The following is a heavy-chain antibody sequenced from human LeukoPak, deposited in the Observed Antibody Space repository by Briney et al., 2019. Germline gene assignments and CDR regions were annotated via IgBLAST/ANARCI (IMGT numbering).Heavy chain of an antibody. Sequence: SETLSLTCAVYGGSFSGYYWSWIRPPPGKGLEWIGEINHSGSTNYNPSLKSRVTISVDTSKNQFSLKLSSVTAADTAVYYCARGRFIARKYCSSTSCQGYWYFDLWGRGTLVTVSS. CDR2: INHSGST. CDR1: GGSFSGYY. J-gene: IGHJ2*01. CDR3: ARGRFIARKYCSSTSCQGYWYFDL. D-gene: IGHD2-2*01. V-gene: IGHV4-34*01.